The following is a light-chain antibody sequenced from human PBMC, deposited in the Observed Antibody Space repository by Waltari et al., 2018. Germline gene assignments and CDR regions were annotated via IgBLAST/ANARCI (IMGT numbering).Light chain of an antibody. CDR2: DAS. CDR3: QQRSNWRGT. V-gene: IGKV3-11*01. J-gene: IGKJ4*01. Sequence: EIVLTQSPATLSLSQGDGATLSCRASQNILTYLAWYQQKPGQAPRLLIYDASKRAAGVAGRFSGSGSGTDFTLTISSLEPEDFGVYYCQQRSNWRGTFGGGTKVEIE. CDR1: QNILTY.